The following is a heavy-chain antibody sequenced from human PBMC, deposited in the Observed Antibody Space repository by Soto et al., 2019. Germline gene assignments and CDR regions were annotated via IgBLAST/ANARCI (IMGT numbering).Heavy chain of an antibody. J-gene: IGHJ4*02. V-gene: IGHV3-23*01. D-gene: IGHD6-19*01. Sequence: EVQLLGSGGGLVQPGGSLRLSCAASGFTFSSYAMSWVRQAPGKGLEWVSGISGSGVSTHYADSVKGRFTISRDNSKNTLYLQMNSLRAEDTAAYYCAKEVGYSSGYDYFDYWGQGTLVPVSS. CDR3: AKEVGYSSGYDYFDY. CDR1: GFTFSSYA. CDR2: ISGSGVST.